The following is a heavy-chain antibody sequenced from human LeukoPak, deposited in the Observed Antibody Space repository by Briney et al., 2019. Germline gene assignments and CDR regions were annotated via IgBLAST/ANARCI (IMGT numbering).Heavy chain of an antibody. D-gene: IGHD3-3*01. Sequence: GGSLRLSWAASGFTFSDYYMSRIRQAPGKGLEWVSYISSSGSTIYYADSVEGRFTISRDNAKNSLYLQMNSLRAEDTAVYYCARVFTIFGVVWNYMDVWGKGTTVTVSS. CDR1: GFTFSDYY. CDR2: ISSSGSTI. V-gene: IGHV3-11*04. J-gene: IGHJ6*03. CDR3: ARVFTIFGVVWNYMDV.